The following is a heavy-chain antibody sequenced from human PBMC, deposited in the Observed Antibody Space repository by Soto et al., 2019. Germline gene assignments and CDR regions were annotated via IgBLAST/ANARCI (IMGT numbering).Heavy chain of an antibody. CDR1: GGSFSGYY. D-gene: IGHD6-13*01. CDR3: ARGPAYIAAAGTDY. Sequence: QVQLQQWGAGLLKPSETLSLTCAVYGGSFSGYYWSWIRQPPGKGLEWIGEINHSGSTNYNPSLKSRVTISVETPKNQFSRKLRSVTAADTAVYYCARGPAYIAAAGTDYWGQGTLVTVSS. V-gene: IGHV4-34*01. J-gene: IGHJ4*02. CDR2: INHSGST.